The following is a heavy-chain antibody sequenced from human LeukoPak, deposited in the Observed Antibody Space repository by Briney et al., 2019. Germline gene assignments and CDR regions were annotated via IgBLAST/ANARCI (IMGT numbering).Heavy chain of an antibody. D-gene: IGHD5-12*01. J-gene: IGHJ4*02. V-gene: IGHV3-7*01. CDR1: GFPFSNYW. CDR2: INQDGSEE. Sequence: PGGSLRLSCAASGFPFSNYWMTWVRQAPGKGPEWVAHINQDGSEEHYMDSVKARFTISRDNAKNSLSLQMNSLRAEDTAVYYCVRDGGVSGYDLLDYWGQGTLVTVSS. CDR3: VRDGGVSGYDLLDY.